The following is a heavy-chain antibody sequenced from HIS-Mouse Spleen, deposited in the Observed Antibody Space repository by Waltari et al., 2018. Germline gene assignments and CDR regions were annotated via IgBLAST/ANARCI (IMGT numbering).Heavy chain of an antibody. CDR1: GGSISSSSYY. CDR3: AREIPYSSSWYDWYFDL. CDR2: SYYSVST. V-gene: IGHV4-39*07. D-gene: IGHD6-13*01. J-gene: IGHJ2*01. Sequence: QLQLQESGPGLVKPSETLSLTCTVSGGSISSSSYYWGWIRQPPGKGLEWIGSSYYSVSTYYTPSLKSRVTISVDTSKNQFSLKLSSVTAADTAVYYCAREIPYSSSWYDWYFDLWGRGTLVTVSS.